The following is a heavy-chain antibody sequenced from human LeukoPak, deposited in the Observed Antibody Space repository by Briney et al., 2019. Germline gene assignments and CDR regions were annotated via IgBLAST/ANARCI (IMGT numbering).Heavy chain of an antibody. Sequence: GEALKISYKGSGYSFTSYWIGWVRPMAGKGVEWRGIIYSGDSDTRYSPSFQGQVSISADNSISTAYLQWSSLKASDTAMYYCARVRPQDGFDIWGQGTMVTVPS. CDR2: IYSGDSDT. CDR1: GYSFTSYW. CDR3: ARVRPQDGFDI. J-gene: IGHJ3*02. V-gene: IGHV5-51*01.